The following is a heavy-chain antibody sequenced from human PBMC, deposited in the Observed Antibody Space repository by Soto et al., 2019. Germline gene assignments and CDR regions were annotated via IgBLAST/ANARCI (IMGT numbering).Heavy chain of an antibody. CDR3: ARHRNDSSGSGDGRYFDY. J-gene: IGHJ4*02. Sequence: QVQLQQWGAGLLKPSETLSLTCAVYGGSFSGYYWSWIRQPPGKGLEWIGEINHSGSTNYNPSLKSRVTISVDTSKNQFSLKLSSVTAADTAVYYCARHRNDSSGSGDGRYFDYWGQGTLVTVSS. CDR2: INHSGST. V-gene: IGHV4-34*01. CDR1: GGSFSGYY. D-gene: IGHD3-22*01.